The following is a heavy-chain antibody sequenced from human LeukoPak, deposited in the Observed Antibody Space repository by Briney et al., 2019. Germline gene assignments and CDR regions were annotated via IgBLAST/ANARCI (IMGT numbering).Heavy chain of an antibody. CDR2: ISSSGSTI. D-gene: IGHD6-13*01. Sequence: GGSLRLSCAASGFTFSSYEMNWVRQAPGKGLEWVSYISSSGSTIYYADSVKGRFTISRDNAKNSLYLQMNSLRAEDTAVYYCARPYSSSWYGWFDPWGQGTLVTVPS. V-gene: IGHV3-48*03. CDR3: ARPYSSSWYGWFDP. CDR1: GFTFSSYE. J-gene: IGHJ5*02.